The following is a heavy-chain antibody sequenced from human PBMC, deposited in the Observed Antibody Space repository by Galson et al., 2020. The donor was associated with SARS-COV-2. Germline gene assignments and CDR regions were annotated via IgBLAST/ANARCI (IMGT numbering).Heavy chain of an antibody. CDR2: ISYDGSNT. Sequence: GESLKISCAASGFTFSRYAMHRVRQAPGKGLEWVAVISYDGSNTYYADPAKGRFTISRDNSKNTLYLQMNSLRAEDTAVYYCASEGIALAGTIFDYWGQGTLVTVCS. CDR1: GFTFSRYA. V-gene: IGHV3-30*04. J-gene: IGHJ4*02. CDR3: ASEGIALAGTIFDY. D-gene: IGHD6-19*01.